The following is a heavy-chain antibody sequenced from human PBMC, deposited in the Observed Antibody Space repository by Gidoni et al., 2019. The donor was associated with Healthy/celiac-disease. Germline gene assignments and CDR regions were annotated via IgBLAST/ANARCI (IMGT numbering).Heavy chain of an antibody. D-gene: IGHD4-4*01. CDR2: ISSSGSTI. CDR3: ARVLTTVLYYFDY. CDR1: GFTFSSYE. V-gene: IGHV3-48*03. J-gene: IGHJ4*02. Sequence: GFTFSSYEMNWVRQAPGKGLEWVSYISSSGSTIYYADSVKGRFTISRDNAKNSLYLKMNSLRAEDTAVYYCARVLTTVLYYFDYWGQGTLVTVSS.